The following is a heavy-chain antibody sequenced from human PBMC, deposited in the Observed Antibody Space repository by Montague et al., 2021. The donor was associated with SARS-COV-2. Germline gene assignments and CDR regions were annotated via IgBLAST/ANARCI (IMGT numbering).Heavy chain of an antibody. V-gene: IGHV6-1*01. CDR3: ARGQNFGSGNSCNFDH. Sequence: CAISGDSVSSNSATWNWIRQSPSRGLEWLGRTYYRSKWSTNYAVSVQSRITVNPDTSKNHFSLQLNSVTPEDMAVYYCARGQNFGSGNSCNFDHWGQGTLVTVSS. CDR2: TYYRSKWST. CDR1: GDSVSSNSAT. J-gene: IGHJ4*02. D-gene: IGHD3-10*01.